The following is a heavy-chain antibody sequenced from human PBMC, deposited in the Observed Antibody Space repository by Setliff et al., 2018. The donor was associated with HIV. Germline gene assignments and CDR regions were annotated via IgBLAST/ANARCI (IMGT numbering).Heavy chain of an antibody. CDR3: ARGLSSGWYGYWYFDL. V-gene: IGHV4-38-2*01. CDR1: GYSISSGCY. CDR2: VHKSGNS. D-gene: IGHD6-19*01. J-gene: IGHJ2*01. Sequence: SETLSLTCVVSGYSISSGCYWAWVRQPPGKGLEWIGSVHKSGNSYYKPSLKSRATISVDTSENHFSLRLSSVTAADTAVYYCARGLSSGWYGYWYFDLWGRGTLVTVSS.